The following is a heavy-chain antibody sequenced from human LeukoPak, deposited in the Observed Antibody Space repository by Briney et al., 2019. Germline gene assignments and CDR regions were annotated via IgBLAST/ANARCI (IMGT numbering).Heavy chain of an antibody. D-gene: IGHD3-10*01. CDR2: ISYDGSNK. V-gene: IGHV3-30*04. Sequence: SCKVSGYTLTELSMHWVRQGPGKGREWVAVISYDGSNKYYADSVKGRFTISRDNSKNTQYLQMNSLRAEDTALYYCGKDRGFGQFLWGNDYWGQGTLVTVSS. CDR3: GKDRGFGQFLWGNDY. CDR1: GYTLTELS. J-gene: IGHJ4*02.